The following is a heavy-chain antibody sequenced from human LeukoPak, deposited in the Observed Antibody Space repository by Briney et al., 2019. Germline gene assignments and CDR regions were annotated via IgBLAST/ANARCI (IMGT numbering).Heavy chain of an antibody. CDR1: GYTFTSYA. CDR3: ARDFPSDYDILTGSLDYYYGMDV. J-gene: IGHJ6*02. Sequence: ASVKVSCKASGYTFTSYAMHWVRQAPGQRLGWMGWINAGNGNTKYSQKFQGRVTITRDTSASTAYMELRSLRSDDTAVYYCARDFPSDYDILTGSLDYYYGMDVWGQGTTVTVSS. V-gene: IGHV1-3*01. CDR2: INAGNGNT. D-gene: IGHD3-9*01.